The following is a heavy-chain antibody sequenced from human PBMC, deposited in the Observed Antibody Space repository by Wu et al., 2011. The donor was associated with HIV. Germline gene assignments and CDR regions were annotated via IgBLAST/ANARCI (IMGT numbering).Heavy chain of an antibody. D-gene: IGHD3-10*01. Sequence: EVQLAQSGAEVKKPGATVKITCKVSGYSFTDYYIHWVQQAPGKGLEWMGLVDPEAGQAIYAEKFQGRVTITADTSIDTAYLDLSSLTSEDTAVYYCARDISDYYGSGSTPYFDYWGQGTLVTVSS. CDR2: VDPEAGQA. J-gene: IGHJ4*02. CDR1: GYSFTDYY. V-gene: IGHV1-69-2*01. CDR3: ARDISDYYGSGSTPYFDY.